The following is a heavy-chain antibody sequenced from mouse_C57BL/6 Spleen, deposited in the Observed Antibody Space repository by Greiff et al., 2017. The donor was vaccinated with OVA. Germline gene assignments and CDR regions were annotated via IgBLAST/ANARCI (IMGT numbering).Heavy chain of an antibody. CDR1: GFTFSSYA. V-gene: IGHV5-9-1*02. CDR3: TRGLRIDNDGAWFAY. D-gene: IGHD2-4*01. J-gene: IGHJ3*01. CDR2: ISSGGDYI. Sequence: DVKLVESGEGLVKPGGSLKLSCAASGFTFSSYAMSWVRQTPEKRLEWVAYISSGGDYIYYADTVKGRFTFSRDNARNTLNLQMGRLKSEDTAMYYYTRGLRIDNDGAWFAYWGQGTLVTVSA.